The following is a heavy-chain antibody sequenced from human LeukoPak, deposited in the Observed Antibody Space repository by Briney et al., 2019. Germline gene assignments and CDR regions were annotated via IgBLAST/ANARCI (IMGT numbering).Heavy chain of an antibody. CDR2: IYYSGST. V-gene: IGHV4-59*01. Sequence: SETLSLTCTVSGGSISSYYWSWIRQPPGKGLEWIGYIYYSGSTNYNPSLKSRVTISVDTSKNQFSLKLSSVTAADTAVYYWAREVYSSPGDWFDPWGQGTLVTVSS. CDR3: AREVYSSPGDWFDP. CDR1: GGSISSYY. J-gene: IGHJ5*02. D-gene: IGHD6-13*01.